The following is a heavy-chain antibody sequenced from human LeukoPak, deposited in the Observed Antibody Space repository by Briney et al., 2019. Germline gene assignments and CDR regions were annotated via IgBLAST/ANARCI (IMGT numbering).Heavy chain of an antibody. Sequence: PGGSLRLSCAASGFTFSSYSMNWVRQAPGEGLEWVSYISSSSSTIYYADSVKGRFTISRDNAKNSLYLQMTSLRAADTAVYYCARDKTRGLGYSYSKSGNYFDYWGQGTLVTVSS. CDR1: GFTFSSYS. CDR3: ARDKTRGLGYSYSKSGNYFDY. CDR2: ISSSSSTI. V-gene: IGHV3-48*01. D-gene: IGHD5-18*01. J-gene: IGHJ4*02.